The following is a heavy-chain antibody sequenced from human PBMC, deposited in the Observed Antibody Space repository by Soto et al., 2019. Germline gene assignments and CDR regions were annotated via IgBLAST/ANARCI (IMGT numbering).Heavy chain of an antibody. CDR2: IYHGGSM. CDR1: GGSFGSGGYS. J-gene: IGHJ4*02. CDR3: ARVPDY. V-gene: IGHV4-30-2*01. Sequence: QLQLQESGSGLVKPSQPLSPTCAVSGGSFGSGGYSWSWIRQPPGKGREWIGYIYHGGSMYYNPSLKSRVTISVDRSKNQFSLKLSSVTAADTAVYYCARVPDYWGQGTLVTVSS.